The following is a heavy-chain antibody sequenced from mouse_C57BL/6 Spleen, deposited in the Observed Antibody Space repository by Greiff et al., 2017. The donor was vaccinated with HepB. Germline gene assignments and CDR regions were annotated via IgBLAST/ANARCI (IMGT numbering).Heavy chain of an antibody. D-gene: IGHD1-1*01. J-gene: IGHJ3*01. CDR1: GFTFSDYG. CDR2: ISSGSSTI. V-gene: IGHV5-17*01. CDR3: ARPPLYGSSYAWFAY. Sequence: EVQLVESGGGLVKPGGSLKLSCAASGFTFSDYGMHWVRQAPEKGLEWVAYISSGSSTIYYADTVKGRFTISRDNAKNTLFLQMTSLRSEDTAMYYCARPPLYGSSYAWFAYWGQGTLVTVSA.